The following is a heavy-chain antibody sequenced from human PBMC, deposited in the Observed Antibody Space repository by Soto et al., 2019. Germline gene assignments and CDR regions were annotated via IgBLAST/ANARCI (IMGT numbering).Heavy chain of an antibody. CDR3: ARGRYGDY. CDR1: GYTFTSYG. CDR2: ISAHNGNT. Sequence: QVHLVQSGAEVKKPGASVKVSCKGSGYTFTSYGITWLRQAPGQGLEWMGWISAHNGNTDYAQKLQGRVTVTRDTPTSTAYMELRSLRSDDTAVYYCARGRYGDYWGQGALVTVSS. D-gene: IGHD1-1*01. J-gene: IGHJ4*02. V-gene: IGHV1-18*01.